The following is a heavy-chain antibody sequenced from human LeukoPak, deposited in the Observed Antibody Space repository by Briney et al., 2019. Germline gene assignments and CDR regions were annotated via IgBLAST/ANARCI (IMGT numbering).Heavy chain of an antibody. J-gene: IGHJ4*02. V-gene: IGHV3-23*01. CDR3: AIDYDITGLYFDY. D-gene: IGHD3-9*01. CDR2: ISVGGGST. Sequence: QPGGSLTLSCAASGFTFSSYAMNWVRQAPGKGLEWVSLISVGGGSTHYADSVKGRFTISRDDSKNTLSLQMSSLRADDTALYYCAIDYDITGLYFDYWGQGTLVTVSS. CDR1: GFTFSSYA.